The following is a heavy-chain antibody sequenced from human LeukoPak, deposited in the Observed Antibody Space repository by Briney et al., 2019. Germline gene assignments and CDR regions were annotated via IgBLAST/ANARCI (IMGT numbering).Heavy chain of an antibody. CDR1: GYSISSGYY. D-gene: IGHD2-15*01. J-gene: IGHJ4*02. CDR3: ARDHTPACFDY. V-gene: IGHV3-23*01. CDR2: ISGSGGST. Sequence: ETLSLTCAVSGYSISSGYYWGWIRQPPGKGLEWVSAISGSGGSTYYADSVKGRFTISRDNSKNTLYLQMNSLRAEDTAVYYCARDHTPACFDYWGQGTLVTVSS.